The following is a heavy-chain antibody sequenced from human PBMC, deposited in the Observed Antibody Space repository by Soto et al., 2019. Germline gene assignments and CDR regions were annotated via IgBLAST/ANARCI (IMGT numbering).Heavy chain of an antibody. CDR2: ISSSSSTI. CDR1: GFTFSSYS. D-gene: IGHD3-22*01. V-gene: IGHV3-48*02. CDR3: ARDGYYYDSSGYYYPGYFDY. J-gene: IGHJ4*02. Sequence: RLSCAASGFTFSSYSMNWVRQAPVKGLEWVSYISSSSSTIYYADSVKGRFTISRDNAKNSLYLQMNSLRDEDTAVYYCARDGYYYDSSGYYYPGYFDYWGQGTLVTVSS.